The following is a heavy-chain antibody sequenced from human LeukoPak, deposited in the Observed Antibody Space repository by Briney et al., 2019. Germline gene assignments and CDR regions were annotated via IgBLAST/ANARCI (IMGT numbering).Heavy chain of an antibody. J-gene: IGHJ4*02. CDR1: GFTVSINY. V-gene: IGHV3-53*01. D-gene: IGHD4-11*01. CDR2: IYSGGST. CDR3: ARETYTRDFDY. Sequence: GGSLRLSCAGSGFTVSINYMTWVRQAPGKGLEWVSVIYSGGSTFYADSVKGRFTISRDNSKNTLYLQMNSLRAEDTAVYYCARETYTRDFDYWGQGTLVTVSS.